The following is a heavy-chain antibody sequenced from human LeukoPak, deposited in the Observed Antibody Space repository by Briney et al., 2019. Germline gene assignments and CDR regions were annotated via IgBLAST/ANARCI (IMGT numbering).Heavy chain of an antibody. D-gene: IGHD3-10*01. V-gene: IGHV4-59*01. CDR1: SGSIRSYY. J-gene: IGHJ4*02. CDR3: ARDPENYGPGSYAH. Sequence: SETLSLTCTVSSGSIRSYYWSWIRQPPGKGLEWIGNIYSSGSTNYNPSLESRVTISVDTSKNQFSLKLSSVTAADTAVYYCARDPENYGPGSYAHWGQGTLVTVSS. CDR2: IYSSGST.